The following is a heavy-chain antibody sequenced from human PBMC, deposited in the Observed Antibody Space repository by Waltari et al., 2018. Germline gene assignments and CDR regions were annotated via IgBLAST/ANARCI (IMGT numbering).Heavy chain of an antibody. CDR2: IEITGST. CDR1: GGSISSYY. V-gene: IGHV4-4*07. D-gene: IGHD3-3*01. J-gene: IGHJ6*02. Sequence: QVQLQESGPGLVKPWETLSLTCSVSGGSISSYYLNWIRQPAGKGLEWIGRIEITGSTNYNPSLKSRVTISVDKSKKQFSLMLTSVTAADTAVYYCGRGTPWSGMDVWGQGTTVTVSS. CDR3: GRGTPWSGMDV.